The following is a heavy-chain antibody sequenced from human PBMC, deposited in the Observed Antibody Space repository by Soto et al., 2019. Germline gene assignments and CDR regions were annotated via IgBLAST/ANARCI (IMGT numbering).Heavy chain of an antibody. J-gene: IGHJ5*02. CDR2: IYHSGST. V-gene: IGHV4-38-2*01. CDR1: GYSISSDYF. Sequence: SETLSLTCAVSGYSISSDYFWVLIRQPPGKGLEWIASIYHSGSTFYNPSLKSRVTISVDMSKNQFSLKLTSVIAADTAMYYCARGPGSTAFDPWGQGTLVTVSS. CDR3: ARGPGSTAFDP. D-gene: IGHD5-18*01.